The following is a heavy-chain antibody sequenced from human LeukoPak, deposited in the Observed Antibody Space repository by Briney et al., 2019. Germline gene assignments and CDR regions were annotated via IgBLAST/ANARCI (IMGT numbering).Heavy chain of an antibody. CDR2: IYTSGST. D-gene: IGHD2-15*01. CDR3: ARDLGYCSGGSCYAPADFPRADNWFDP. CDR1: GGSISSYY. J-gene: IGHJ5*02. Sequence: PSEPLSLTCTVSGGSISSYYWSWIRQPAGKGLEWIGRIYTSGSTNYNPSLKSRVTMSVDTSKNQFSLKLSSVTAADTAVYYCARDLGYCSGGSCYAPADFPRADNWFDPWGQGTLVTVSS. V-gene: IGHV4-4*07.